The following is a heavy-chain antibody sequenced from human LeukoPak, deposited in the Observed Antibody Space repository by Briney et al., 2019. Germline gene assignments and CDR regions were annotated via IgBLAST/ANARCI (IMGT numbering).Heavy chain of an antibody. Sequence: PGGSLRLSCAASGFTISSDYMSWVRQAPGKGLEWVSAISGSGGSTYYADSVKGRFTISRDNSKNTLYLQMNSLRAEDTAVYYCAKDPADPAGVAAINWFDPWGQGTLVTVSS. CDR3: AKDPADPAGVAAINWFDP. V-gene: IGHV3-23*01. CDR2: ISGSGGST. J-gene: IGHJ5*02. D-gene: IGHD2-15*01. CDR1: GFTISSDY.